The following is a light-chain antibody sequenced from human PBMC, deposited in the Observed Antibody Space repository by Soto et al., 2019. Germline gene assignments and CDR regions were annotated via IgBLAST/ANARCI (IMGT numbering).Light chain of an antibody. J-gene: IGKJ1*01. V-gene: IGKV3-15*01. CDR3: QQYNNWPRT. Sequence: EIVITQSPATLSVSPGELATLSCRASQSVSSSLPWYQQKPGQAPGLLTYGASTRPTGIPARFSASGSGKEFSLTISRLQSEDFAVYYCQQYNNWPRTFGQGTKVDIK. CDR2: GAS. CDR1: QSVSSS.